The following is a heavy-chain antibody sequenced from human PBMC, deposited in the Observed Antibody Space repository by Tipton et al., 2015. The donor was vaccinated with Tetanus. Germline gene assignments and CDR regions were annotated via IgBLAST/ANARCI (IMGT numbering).Heavy chain of an antibody. D-gene: IGHD3-9*01. J-gene: IGHJ3*02. Sequence: SLRLSCAASGFIVSGSYMSWVRQTPGKGLELVSIIYSGGRTNFADSVKGRFTISRDNPKNTLYLQMNSLRAEDTAVYYCVRAYYDILTGHYHRNAFDIWGQGTMVTVSS. V-gene: IGHV3-66*02. CDR2: IYSGGRT. CDR1: GFIVSGSY. CDR3: VRAYYDILTGHYHRNAFDI.